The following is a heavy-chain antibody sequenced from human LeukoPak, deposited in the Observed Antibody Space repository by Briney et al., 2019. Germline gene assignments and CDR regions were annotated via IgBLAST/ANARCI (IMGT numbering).Heavy chain of an antibody. J-gene: IGHJ3*02. V-gene: IGHV3-30*02. CDR1: GFTFNSYG. D-gene: IGHD3-22*01. CDR2: IRYDGTNT. CDR3: AKPITMIVGQDLDAFDI. Sequence: GGSLRLSCPASGFTFNSYGMHWVRQAPGKGLEWVAFIRYDGTNTYYADSVKGRFTISRDNSKNTLYLQMNSLRAEDTAVYYCAKPITMIVGQDLDAFDIWGQGTMVTVSS.